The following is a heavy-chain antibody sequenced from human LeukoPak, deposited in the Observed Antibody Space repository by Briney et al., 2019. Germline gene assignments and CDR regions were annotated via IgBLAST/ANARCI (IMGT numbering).Heavy chain of an antibody. CDR2: ISGSGGST. D-gene: IGHD3-3*01. Sequence: PGGSLRLSCAASGFTFSSYAMSWVRQAPGKGLEWVSAISGSGGSTYYADSVKGRFTISRDNSKNTLYLLMNSLRAEDTAVYYCAKALDYDFWAFDIWGQGTMVTVSS. J-gene: IGHJ3*02. CDR3: AKALDYDFWAFDI. V-gene: IGHV3-23*01. CDR1: GFTFSSYA.